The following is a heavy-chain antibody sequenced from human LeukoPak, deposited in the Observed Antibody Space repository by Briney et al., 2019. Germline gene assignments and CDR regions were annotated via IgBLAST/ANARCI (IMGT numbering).Heavy chain of an antibody. Sequence: SETLSLTCSVSGGSISGSSYYWGWIRQPPGKGLEWIGNIYYRGSTYYNPSLKSRVIMSIDTSKNQFSLKVNSVTVTDTAVYYCAKTVWSRLAAGLDSWGQGTLVTVSS. V-gene: IGHV4-39*01. J-gene: IGHJ4*02. CDR2: IYYRGST. CDR1: GGSISGSSYY. CDR3: AKTVWSRLAAGLDS. D-gene: IGHD2-21*02.